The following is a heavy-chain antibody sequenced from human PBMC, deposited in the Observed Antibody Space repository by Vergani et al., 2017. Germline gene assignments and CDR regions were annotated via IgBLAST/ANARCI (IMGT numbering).Heavy chain of an antibody. CDR3: TKGSRGYTGYFFDD. CDR1: GFSFPGYA. J-gene: IGHJ4*02. Sequence: EVQLLESGGGLVQPGGSLRLSCEASGFSFPGYAMSWVRQAPGKGLEWVSSVSGSSATPYYADSVKGRFILSRDNSKNTLHLQMNSLRADDTAVYYCTKGSRGYTGYFFDDWGQGTLATVSS. CDR2: VSGSSATP. D-gene: IGHD5-12*01. V-gene: IGHV3-23*01.